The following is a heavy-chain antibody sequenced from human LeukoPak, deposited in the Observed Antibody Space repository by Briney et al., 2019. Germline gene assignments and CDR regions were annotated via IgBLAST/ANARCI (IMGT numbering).Heavy chain of an antibody. D-gene: IGHD3-22*01. J-gene: IGHJ4*02. V-gene: IGHV3-23*01. CDR3: AKRGVVIRVILVGFHKEAYYFDS. CDR2: ISDSGGST. Sequence: GGSLRLSCAVSGITLSNYGMTWVRQAPGKGLEWVAGISDSGGSTNYADSVKGRFTISRDNPKSTLYLQMNSLRAEDTAVYFCAKRGVVIRVILVGFHKEAYYFDSWGQGALVTVSS. CDR1: GITLSNYG.